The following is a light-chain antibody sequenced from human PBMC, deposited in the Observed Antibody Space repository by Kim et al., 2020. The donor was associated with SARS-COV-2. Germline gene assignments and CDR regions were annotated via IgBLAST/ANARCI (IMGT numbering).Light chain of an antibody. J-gene: IGKJ1*01. CDR1: QSVSSN. V-gene: IGKV3-15*01. Sequence: EIVMTQSPATLSVSPGERATLSCRASQSVSSNLAWYQQKPGQAPRLLIYGASTRATGIPARFSGSGSGTEFTLTISSLESEDFAVYYCKQYNNWPRATFGQGTKVCIK. CDR2: GAS. CDR3: KQYNNWPRAT.